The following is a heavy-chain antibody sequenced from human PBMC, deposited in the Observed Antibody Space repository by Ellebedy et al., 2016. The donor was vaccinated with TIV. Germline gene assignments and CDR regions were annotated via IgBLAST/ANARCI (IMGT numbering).Heavy chain of an antibody. Sequence: PGGSLRLSCAAPGFTFSSFAMNWVRQAPGKGLEWVSFISGSAGSTYYADSVKGRFTISRDNSKNTLYLQMNSLRVEDTARYYCASNVDTAKVRGNYWGQGTLVTVSS. CDR3: ASNVDTAKVRGNY. CDR1: GFTFSSFA. D-gene: IGHD5-18*01. V-gene: IGHV3-23*01. J-gene: IGHJ4*02. CDR2: ISGSAGST.